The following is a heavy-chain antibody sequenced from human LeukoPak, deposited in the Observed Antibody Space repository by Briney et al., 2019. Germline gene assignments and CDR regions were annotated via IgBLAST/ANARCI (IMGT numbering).Heavy chain of an antibody. CDR3: ATSDPTDDVLTGPGAFDI. J-gene: IGHJ3*02. CDR2: FDPEDGET. Sequence: ASVKVSCKVSGYTLTELSMHWVRQAPGKGLEWMGGFDPEDGETIYAQKFQGRVTMTEDTSTDTAYMDLSSLRSEDTAVYYCATSDPTDDVLTGPGAFDIWGQGTRVTVSS. D-gene: IGHD3-9*01. V-gene: IGHV1-24*01. CDR1: GYTLTELS.